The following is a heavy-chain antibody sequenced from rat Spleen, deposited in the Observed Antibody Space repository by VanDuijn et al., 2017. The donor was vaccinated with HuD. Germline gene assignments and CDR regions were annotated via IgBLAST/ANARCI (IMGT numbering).Heavy chain of an antibody. J-gene: IGHJ3*01. Sequence: EVQLVESGGGLVQPGRSLKVSCTASGFTFRNFDMAWVRQAPTKGLEWVAAFSYDGFTTYYRDSVRGRFTISSDNTKTTLYLQMDSLRSEDTATYYCTRHDYPGVTTNWFAHWGQGTLVTVSS. CDR2: FSYDGFTT. CDR1: GFTFRNFD. D-gene: IGHD1-4*01. CDR3: TRHDYPGVTTNWFAH. V-gene: IGHV5-29*01.